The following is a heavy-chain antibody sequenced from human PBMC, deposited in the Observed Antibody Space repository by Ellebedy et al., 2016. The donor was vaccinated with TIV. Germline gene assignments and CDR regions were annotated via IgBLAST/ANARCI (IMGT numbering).Heavy chain of an antibody. J-gene: IGHJ5*02. Sequence: GGSLRLSXAASGFTFSTHAMSWVRQAPRKGLEWVSSIGASGTTIYYADSVKGRFIISRDNSKNTLYLQMNSLRADDTAVYSCAKVTPPLLGATESWGQGTLVTVSS. CDR2: IGASGTTI. CDR3: AKVTPPLLGATES. D-gene: IGHD1-26*01. V-gene: IGHV3-23*01. CDR1: GFTFSTHA.